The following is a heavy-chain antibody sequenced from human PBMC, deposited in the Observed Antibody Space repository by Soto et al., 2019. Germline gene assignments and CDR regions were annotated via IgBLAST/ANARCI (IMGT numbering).Heavy chain of an antibody. CDR2: IIPIFGTA. CDR3: ARDIVVVVAASLHAVDI. Sequence: SVKVSCKASGGTFSSYAISWVRQAPGQGLEWMGGIIPIFGTANYAQKFQGRVTITADESTSTAYMELSSLRSEDTAVYYCARDIVVVVAASLHAVDIWGQGTIVTVSS. CDR1: GGTFSSYA. V-gene: IGHV1-69*13. D-gene: IGHD2-15*01. J-gene: IGHJ3*02.